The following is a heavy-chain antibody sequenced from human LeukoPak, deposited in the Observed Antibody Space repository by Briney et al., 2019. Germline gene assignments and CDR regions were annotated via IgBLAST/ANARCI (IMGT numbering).Heavy chain of an antibody. J-gene: IGHJ5*02. CDR3: ARVGLVPAAICWFDP. V-gene: IGHV4-34*01. D-gene: IGHD2-2*01. Sequence: SETLSLTCAVYGGSFSGYYWSWIRQPPGKGLEWIGEINHSGSTNYNPSLKSRVTISVDTSKNQFSLKRSSVTAADTAVYYCARVGLVPAAICWFDPWGQGTLVTVSS. CDR1: GGSFSGYY. CDR2: INHSGST.